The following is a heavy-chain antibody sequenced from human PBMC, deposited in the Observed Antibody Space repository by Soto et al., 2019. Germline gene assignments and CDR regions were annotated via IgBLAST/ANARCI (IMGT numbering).Heavy chain of an antibody. Sequence: ASVKVSCKASGYTFTSYGISWVRQAPGQGLEWMGWISAYNGNTNYAQKLQGRVTMTTDTSTSTAYMELRSLRSGDTAVYYCARARRLSSSQRGYWFDPWGQGTLVTVSS. CDR1: GYTFTSYG. D-gene: IGHD6-6*01. J-gene: IGHJ5*02. V-gene: IGHV1-18*01. CDR2: ISAYNGNT. CDR3: ARARRLSSSQRGYWFDP.